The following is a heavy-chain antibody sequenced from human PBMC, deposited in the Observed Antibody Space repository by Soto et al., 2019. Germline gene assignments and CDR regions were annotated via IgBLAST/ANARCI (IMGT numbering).Heavy chain of an antibody. D-gene: IGHD1-26*01. CDR3: AIGGCGRYYAR. Sequence: EVQLVESGGGLVQPGGSLRLSCAASGFTFTTYWMKWVRQAPGKGLEWVADIKQGGSEKYYVDSVKGRFTISRDNAKNSLYLQRNSLRAEDQAGYYCAIGGCGRYYARWRRGTLVNVSS. CDR2: IKQGGSEK. V-gene: IGHV3-7*05. J-gene: IGHJ2*01. CDR1: GFTFTTYW.